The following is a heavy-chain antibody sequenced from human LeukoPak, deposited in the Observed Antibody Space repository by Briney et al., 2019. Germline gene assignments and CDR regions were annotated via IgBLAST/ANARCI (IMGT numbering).Heavy chain of an antibody. D-gene: IGHD4-23*01. Sequence: ASVKVSCKASGYTFISYDINWVRQSTGQGLEWMGWMNPNSGNTGYAQKFQGRVTITRNTSISTAYMELSSLRSADTAVYYCARDYGGNSAWFDPWGQGTLVTVSS. CDR3: ARDYGGNSAWFDP. CDR2: MNPNSGNT. CDR1: GYTFISYD. V-gene: IGHV1-8*03. J-gene: IGHJ5*02.